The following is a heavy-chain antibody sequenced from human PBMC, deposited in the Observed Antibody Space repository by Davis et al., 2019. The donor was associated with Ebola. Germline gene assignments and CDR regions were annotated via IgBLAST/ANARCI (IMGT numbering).Heavy chain of an antibody. CDR2: IYPGDSDT. J-gene: IGHJ6*02. D-gene: IGHD3-9*01. Sequence: AASLKISCKGSGYIFTTYWIGWVRQMPGKGLEWMGIIYPGDSDTRYSPSFQGQVTISADKSISTAYLQWSSLKASDTAMYYCARWGRLVYYGMDVWGQGTTVTVSS. CDR1: GYIFTTYW. V-gene: IGHV5-51*01. CDR3: ARWGRLVYYGMDV.